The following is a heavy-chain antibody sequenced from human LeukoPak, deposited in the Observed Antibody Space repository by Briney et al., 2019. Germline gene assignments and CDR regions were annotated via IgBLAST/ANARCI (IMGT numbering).Heavy chain of an antibody. V-gene: IGHV1-18*01. CDR2: ISAYNGNT. D-gene: IGHD4-23*01. CDR3: ARRATTVVPLYYYYYMDV. Sequence: ASVKVSCKASGYTFTSYGISWVRQAPGQGLEWMGWISAYNGNTNYAQKLQGRVTMTTDTSTSTAYMELRSLRSDDTAVYYCARRATTVVPLYYYYYMDVWGKGTTVTVSS. CDR1: GYTFTSYG. J-gene: IGHJ6*03.